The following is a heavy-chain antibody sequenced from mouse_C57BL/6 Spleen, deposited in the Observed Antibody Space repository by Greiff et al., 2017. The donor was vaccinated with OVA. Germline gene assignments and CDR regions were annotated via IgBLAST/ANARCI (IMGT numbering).Heavy chain of an antibody. CDR1: GYTFTSYW. Sequence: QVQLQQPGAELVKPGASVKLSCKASGYTFTSYWMHWVKQRPGQGLEWIGMIHPNSGSTNYNEKFKSKATLPVDKSSSTAYMQLSSLTSEDSAVYYCARSFTVVANYYAMDYWGQGTSVTVSS. D-gene: IGHD1-1*01. CDR2: IHPNSGST. J-gene: IGHJ4*01. CDR3: ARSFTVVANYYAMDY. V-gene: IGHV1-64*01.